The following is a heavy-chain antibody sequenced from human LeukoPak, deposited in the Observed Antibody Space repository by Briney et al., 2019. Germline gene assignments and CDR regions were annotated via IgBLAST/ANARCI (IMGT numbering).Heavy chain of an antibody. CDR2: INPNSGGT. Sequence: ASVKVSCKASGYTFTGYYMHWVRQAPGQGLEWMGWINPNSGGTNYAQKFQGRVTMTRDTSISTAYMELSRLRSDDTAVYHCAMGSPVVPAAQGWFDPWGQGTLVTVSS. CDR1: GYTFTGYY. D-gene: IGHD2-2*01. V-gene: IGHV1-2*02. CDR3: AMGSPVVPAAQGWFDP. J-gene: IGHJ5*02.